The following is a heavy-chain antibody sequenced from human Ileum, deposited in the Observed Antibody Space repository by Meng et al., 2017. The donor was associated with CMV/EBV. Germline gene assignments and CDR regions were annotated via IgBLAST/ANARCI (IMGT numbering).Heavy chain of an antibody. CDR3: ARESRVLGFDY. CDR1: GGSISSGGYY. D-gene: IGHD3-16*01. J-gene: IGHJ4*02. Sequence: TVSGGSISSGGYYWSWIRQHPGKGLEWIGYIYYSGSTYYNPSLKSRVTISVDTSKNQFSLKLSSVTAADTAVYYCARESRVLGFDYWGQGTLVTVSS. V-gene: IGHV4-31*03. CDR2: IYYSGST.